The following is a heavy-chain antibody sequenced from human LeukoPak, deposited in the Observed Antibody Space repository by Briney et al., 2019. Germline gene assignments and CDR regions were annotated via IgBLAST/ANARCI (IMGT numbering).Heavy chain of an antibody. CDR1: GYTFTSYG. Sequence: GASVKVSCKASGYTFTSYGISWVRQAPGQGLVWMGRISAYNGNTNYAQKLQGRVTMTTDTSTITAYMELRSLRSDDTAVYYCARVDPIVVVVAATPSYYYYMDVWGKGTTVTVSS. V-gene: IGHV1-18*01. CDR2: ISAYNGNT. D-gene: IGHD2-15*01. CDR3: ARVDPIVVVVAATPSYYYYMDV. J-gene: IGHJ6*03.